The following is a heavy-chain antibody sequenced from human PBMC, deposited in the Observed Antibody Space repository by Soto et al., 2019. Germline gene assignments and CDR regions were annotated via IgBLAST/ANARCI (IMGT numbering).Heavy chain of an antibody. CDR3: ARDLFGCFGEFNWFDP. D-gene: IGHD3-10*01. CDR2: IYTSGST. J-gene: IGHJ5*02. CDR1: GGSISSYY. V-gene: IGHV4-4*07. Sequence: SETLSLTCTVSGGSISSYYWSWIRQPAGKGLEWIGRIYTSGSTNYNPSLKSRVTMSVDTSKNQFSLKLSSVTAADTAVYYCARDLFGCFGEFNWFDPWGQGTLVTVSS.